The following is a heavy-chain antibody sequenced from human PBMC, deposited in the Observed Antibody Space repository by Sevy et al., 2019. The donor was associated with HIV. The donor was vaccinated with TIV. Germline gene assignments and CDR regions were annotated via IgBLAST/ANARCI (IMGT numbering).Heavy chain of an antibody. Sequence: GGSLRLSCAASGFTFSSYSMNWVRQAPGKGLEWVSYISSSSSTIYYADSVKGRFTISRDNAKNSLYLQMNSLRDEDTAVYYCARDLDIVGVVAALYAFDIWGQGTMVTVSS. CDR1: GFTFSSYS. V-gene: IGHV3-48*02. J-gene: IGHJ3*02. D-gene: IGHD2-15*01. CDR2: ISSSSSTI. CDR3: ARDLDIVGVVAALYAFDI.